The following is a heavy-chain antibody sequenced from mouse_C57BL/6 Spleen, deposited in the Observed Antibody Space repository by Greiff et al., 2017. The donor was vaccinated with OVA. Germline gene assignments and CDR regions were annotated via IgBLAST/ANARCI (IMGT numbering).Heavy chain of an antibody. V-gene: IGHV1-52*01. Sequence: QVQLKQPGAELVRPGSSVKLSCKASGYTFTSYWMHWVKQRPIQGLEWIGNIDPSDSETHYNQKFKDKATLTVDKSSSTAYMQLSSLTSEDSAVYDCARDGYDYDDRFAYWGQGTLVTVSA. CDR2: IDPSDSET. CDR1: GYTFTSYW. D-gene: IGHD2-4*01. J-gene: IGHJ3*01. CDR3: ARDGYDYDDRFAY.